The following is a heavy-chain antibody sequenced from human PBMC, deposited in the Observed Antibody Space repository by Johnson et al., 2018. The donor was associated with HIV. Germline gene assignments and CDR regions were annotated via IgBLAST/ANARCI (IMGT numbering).Heavy chain of an antibody. D-gene: IGHD4-17*01. V-gene: IGHV3-20*04. CDR2: INWNGGST. CDR3: ARGDYDYGDYVDAFDI. Sequence: VQLVESGGGLVQPGGSLRLSCAASGFTFGDYAMSWFRQAPGKGLEWVSGINWNGGSTGYADSVKGRFTISRDNAKNSLYLQMNSLGGEDTAVYYCARGDYDYGDYVDAFDIWGQGTMVTVSS. J-gene: IGHJ3*02. CDR1: GFTFGDYA.